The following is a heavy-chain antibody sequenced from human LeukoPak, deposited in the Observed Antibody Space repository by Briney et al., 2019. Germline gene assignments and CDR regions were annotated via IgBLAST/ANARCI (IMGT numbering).Heavy chain of an antibody. CDR1: GGSISSYC. D-gene: IGHD3-22*01. J-gene: IGHJ4*02. Sequence: SETLSLTCTVSGGSISSYCWSWIRQPPGKGLEWIGYIYYSGSTNYNPSLKSRVTISVDASKNQFSLRLSSVTAADTALYYCARVPYYYDSSGYYYDYWGQGTLVTVSS. V-gene: IGHV4-59*01. CDR2: IYYSGST. CDR3: ARVPYYYDSSGYYYDY.